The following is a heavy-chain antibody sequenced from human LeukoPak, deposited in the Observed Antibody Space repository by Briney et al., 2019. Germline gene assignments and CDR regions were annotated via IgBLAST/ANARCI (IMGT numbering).Heavy chain of an antibody. CDR3: ARDLVLSNYGSQGVDY. J-gene: IGHJ4*02. V-gene: IGHV1-46*01. Sequence: ASVKVSCKASGYTFTNYYMHWVRQAPGQGLEWMGIINPSGGSTSYAQKFQGRVTMTRDTSTSTVYMELSSLRSEDTAVYYCARDLVLSNYGSQGVDYWGQGILVTVSS. CDR2: INPSGGST. D-gene: IGHD3-10*01. CDR1: GYTFTNYY.